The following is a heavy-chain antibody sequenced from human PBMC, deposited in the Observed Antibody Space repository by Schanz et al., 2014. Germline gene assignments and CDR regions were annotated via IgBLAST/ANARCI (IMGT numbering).Heavy chain of an antibody. CDR2: IRSDGSNK. D-gene: IGHD5-18*01. CDR3: AKDRVHGYSYGVIFDS. CDR1: GFIFSSYG. V-gene: IGHV3-30*02. J-gene: IGHJ4*02. Sequence: QVQLVESGGGVVQPGGSLRLSCGASGFIFSSYGMHWVRQAPGKGVEWVAFIRSDGSNKYYGDSVKGRYTISRDNSKNTLYLQMNSPSVEDTAVYYSAKDRVHGYSYGVIFDSWGQGTLVTVSS.